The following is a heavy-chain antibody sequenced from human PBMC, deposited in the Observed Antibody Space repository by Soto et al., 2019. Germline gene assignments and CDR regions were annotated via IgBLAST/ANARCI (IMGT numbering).Heavy chain of an antibody. D-gene: IGHD3-10*01. CDR1: GGSISSGRW. CDR2: IYHSGST. Sequence: QVQLQESGPGLVKPSGTLSPTCAVSGGSISSGRWWSWVRQPPGKGLEWIGEIYHSGSTNYNPSLKSRVTISVDKSKNQFSLKLSSVAAADTAVYYCAREDYVSGSYRYWGQGTLVTVSS. CDR3: AREDYVSGSYRY. V-gene: IGHV4-4*02. J-gene: IGHJ4*02.